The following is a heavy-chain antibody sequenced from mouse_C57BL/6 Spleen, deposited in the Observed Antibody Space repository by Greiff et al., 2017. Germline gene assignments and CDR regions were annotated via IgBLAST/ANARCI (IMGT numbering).Heavy chain of an antibody. CDR1: GFTFTDYY. CDR3: ARYAGGFSY. CDR2: IRNKANGYTT. J-gene: IGHJ3*01. V-gene: IGHV7-3*01. Sequence: EVMLVESGGGLVQPGGSLSLSCAASGFTFTDYYMSWVRQPPGKALAWLGFIRNKANGYTTEYSASVKGRFTISRDNSQSILYLQMNALRAEDSATYYCARYAGGFSYWGQGTLVTVSA.